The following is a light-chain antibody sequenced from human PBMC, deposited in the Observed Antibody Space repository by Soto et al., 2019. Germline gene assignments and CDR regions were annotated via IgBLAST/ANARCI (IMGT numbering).Light chain of an antibody. CDR1: QSISTH. CDR3: QQSYTSWWT. V-gene: IGKV1-39*01. J-gene: IGKJ1*01. CDR2: AAS. Sequence: DIQMTQSPSSLSASVGDRVSITCRASQSISTHLSWYQQKPGKAPKLLIYAASSLQSRVPSRFTGSGSGTDFTLTISSLQPEDFATYYCQQSYTSWWTFGQGTKVDIK.